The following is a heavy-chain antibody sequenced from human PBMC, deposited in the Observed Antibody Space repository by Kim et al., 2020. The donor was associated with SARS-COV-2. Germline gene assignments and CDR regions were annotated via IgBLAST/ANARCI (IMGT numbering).Heavy chain of an antibody. CDR1: GFTFSSYD. J-gene: IGHJ2*01. D-gene: IGHD6-13*01. Sequence: GGSLRLSCAASGFTFSSYDMHWVRQATGKDLEWVSAIGTAGDTYYPGSVKGRFTISRENAKNSLYLQMNSLRAGDTAVYYCARVAYSSSWSIGYWYFDLWGRGTLVTVSS. V-gene: IGHV3-13*01. CDR2: IGTAGDT. CDR3: ARVAYSSSWSIGYWYFDL.